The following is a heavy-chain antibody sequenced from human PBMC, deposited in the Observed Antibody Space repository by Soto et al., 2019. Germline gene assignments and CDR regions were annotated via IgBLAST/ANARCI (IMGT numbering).Heavy chain of an antibody. CDR3: AKSIDYGVFDD. Sequence: SSETLSLTCTVSGGSISSYYWSWSRQPPGKGLEWIGYIYYSGSTTYNPPLKSRVTISVDTSKNQFSLKQSSVTAADTAVYYCAKSIDYGVFDDWGQGTLVTVSS. J-gene: IGHJ4*02. CDR2: IYYSGST. CDR1: GGSISSYY. D-gene: IGHD4-17*01. V-gene: IGHV4-59*01.